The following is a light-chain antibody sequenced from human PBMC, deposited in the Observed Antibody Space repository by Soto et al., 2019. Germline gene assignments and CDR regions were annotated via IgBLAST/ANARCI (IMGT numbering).Light chain of an antibody. V-gene: IGKV1D-8*03. J-gene: IGKJ5*01. CDR3: QQSYSTLIT. CDR2: KAS. Sequence: VIWMTQSPSILSASTGDRVTISCRMSQGISSYLAWYQQKPGKAPELLIYKASTLKSGVPSRFSGSGSGTEFTLTISSLQPDDVATYYCQQSYSTLITLGQGTRLEIK. CDR1: QGISSY.